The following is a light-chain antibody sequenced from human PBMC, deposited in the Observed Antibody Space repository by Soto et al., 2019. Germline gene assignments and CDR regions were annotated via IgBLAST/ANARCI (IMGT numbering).Light chain of an antibody. CDR2: GAS. J-gene: IGKJ1*01. V-gene: IGKV3-15*01. CDR3: QQYNNWPRT. CDR1: QSVSSN. Sequence: EIVMTRSPATLSVSPGERATLSCRASQSVSSNLACYQQKPGQAPRLLIYGASTRATGIPARFSGSGSGTEFTLTISSLQSEDFAVYYCQQYNNWPRTFGQGTKVDI.